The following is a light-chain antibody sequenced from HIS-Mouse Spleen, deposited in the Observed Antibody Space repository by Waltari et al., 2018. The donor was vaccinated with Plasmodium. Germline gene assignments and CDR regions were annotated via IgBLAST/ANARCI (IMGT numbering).Light chain of an antibody. CDR3: QQSYSTWT. CDR2: AAS. V-gene: IGKV1-39*01. Sequence: DIQMPQSPSSLSASGGARVTITCRANQSISNYLNWYQQKPGKAPKFLIYAASTLQSGVQSRFSGSGSGTDFTLTISNLQPEDFATYYCQQSYSTWTFGQGTKVEIK. J-gene: IGKJ1*01. CDR1: QSISNY.